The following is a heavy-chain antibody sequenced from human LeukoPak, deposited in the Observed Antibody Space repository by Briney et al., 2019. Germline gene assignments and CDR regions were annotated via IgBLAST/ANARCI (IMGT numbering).Heavy chain of an antibody. J-gene: IGHJ4*02. D-gene: IGHD1-14*01. CDR2: IYYSGST. CDR3: ARAREPLIYTYYFEY. Sequence: SETLSLTCTVSGGSINSYYWSWIRQSPGKGLEWIGYIYYSGSTNYNLSLNSRVTISVDTSRNQFSLKLSSVAAADTAVYYCARAREPLIYTYYFEYWGQGTLVTVSS. CDR1: GGSINSYY. V-gene: IGHV4-59*08.